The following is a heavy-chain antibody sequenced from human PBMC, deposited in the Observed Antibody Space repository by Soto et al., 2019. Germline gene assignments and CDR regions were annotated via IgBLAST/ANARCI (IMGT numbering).Heavy chain of an antibody. Sequence: QVQLQESGPGLVKPSGTLSLTCAVSSGSISSSNWWSWVRQPPGKGLEWIGGIYHSGSTNYNPSLKSRVTISVDKSKNQFSMKLSSVTAADAAVYYCARSLYDFWSGYHRGGYFDYWGQGTLVTVSS. J-gene: IGHJ4*02. CDR2: IYHSGST. CDR1: SGSISSSNW. CDR3: ARSLYDFWSGYHRGGYFDY. V-gene: IGHV4-4*02. D-gene: IGHD3-3*01.